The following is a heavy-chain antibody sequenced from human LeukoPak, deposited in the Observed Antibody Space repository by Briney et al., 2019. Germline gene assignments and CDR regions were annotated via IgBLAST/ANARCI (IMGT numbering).Heavy chain of an antibody. Sequence: QPGGSLRLSCVVSGFTLSSRWMMWVRQAPGKGLEWVSGISGSGGTTYYADSVTGRFTISRDTSKNTLYLQMNSLRAEDTAVYYCAKGSSPFDYWGQGTLVTVSS. J-gene: IGHJ4*02. CDR1: GFTLSSRW. V-gene: IGHV3-23*01. CDR3: AKGSSPFDY. D-gene: IGHD1-26*01. CDR2: ISGSGGTT.